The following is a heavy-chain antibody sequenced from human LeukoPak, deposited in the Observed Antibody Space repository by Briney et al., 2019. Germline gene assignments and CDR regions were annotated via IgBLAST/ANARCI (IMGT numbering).Heavy chain of an antibody. CDR2: VYNSGST. CDR3: ARGGSSGWYGIDY. CDR1: GGSISSHY. D-gene: IGHD6-19*01. Sequence: PSETLSLTCTVSGGSISSHYWSWIRQPPGKGLEWIGCVYNSGSTNYNPSLKSRVTISVDTSKNQFSLDLSSVTAADTAVYYCARGGSSGWYGIDYWGQGTLVTVSS. V-gene: IGHV4-59*11. J-gene: IGHJ4*02.